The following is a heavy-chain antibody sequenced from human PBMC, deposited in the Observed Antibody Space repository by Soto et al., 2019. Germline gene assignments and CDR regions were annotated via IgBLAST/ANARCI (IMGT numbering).Heavy chain of an antibody. Sequence: SETLSLTCAVSGGSISSRSYYWGWIRQSPGKGLEWIGSIFYSGTTYYNPSLKSRLSISVDTSANQFSLKVSSVTAADTAVYYCARVKMGISTGYYTFDYWGQGTLVTVSS. D-gene: IGHD3-9*01. CDR3: ARVKMGISTGYYTFDY. CDR2: IFYSGTT. J-gene: IGHJ4*02. CDR1: GGSISSRSYY. V-gene: IGHV4-39*01.